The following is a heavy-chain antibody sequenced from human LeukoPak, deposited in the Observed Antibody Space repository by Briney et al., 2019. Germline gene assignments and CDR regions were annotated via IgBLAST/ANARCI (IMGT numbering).Heavy chain of an antibody. CDR2: IYYSGST. CDR1: GGSFSGYY. V-gene: IGHV4-34*01. D-gene: IGHD3-16*01. Sequence: SETLSLTCAVYGGSFSGYYWSWIRQPPGKGLEWIGSIYYSGSTYYNPSLKSRVTISVDTSKNQFSLKLSSVTAADTAVYYCARDDGIWGQGTMVTVSS. J-gene: IGHJ3*02. CDR3: ARDDGI.